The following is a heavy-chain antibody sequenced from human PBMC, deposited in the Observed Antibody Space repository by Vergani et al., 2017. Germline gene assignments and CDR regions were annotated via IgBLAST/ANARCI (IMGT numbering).Heavy chain of an antibody. CDR3: ARDSRPYSGYDAGGDLYYYYYGMDV. CDR2: ISSSSSYI. Sequence: EVTLVESGGGLVKPGGSLSLLCAVSGFTFNSFSVNGVRQAPGKGLEWVLPISSSSSYIYYADSVKGRFTIPRENAKNSLYLQMNSLRAGAWAVYYCARDSRPYSGYDAGGDLYYYYYGMDVWGQGTTVTVSS. D-gene: IGHD5-12*01. V-gene: IGHV3-21*01. CDR1: GFTFNSFS. J-gene: IGHJ6*02.